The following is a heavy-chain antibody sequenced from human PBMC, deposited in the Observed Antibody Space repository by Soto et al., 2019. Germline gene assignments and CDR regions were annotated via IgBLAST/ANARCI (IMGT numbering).Heavy chain of an antibody. CDR1: GYTFTSYD. CDR3: ARERTGTTSMDV. J-gene: IGHJ6*02. CDR2: MNPNSGNT. V-gene: IGHV1-8*01. Sequence: QVQLVQSGAEVKKPGASVKVSCKASGYTFTSYDINWVRQATGQGLEWMGWMNPNSGNTGYAQKFQGRGTMTRNTSISTAYMELSSLRSADTAVYYCARERTGTTSMDVWGQGTTVTVSS. D-gene: IGHD1-1*01.